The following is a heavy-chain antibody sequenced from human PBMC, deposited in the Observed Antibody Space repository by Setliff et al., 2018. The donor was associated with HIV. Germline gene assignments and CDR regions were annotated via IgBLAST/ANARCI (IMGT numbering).Heavy chain of an antibody. J-gene: IGHJ2*01. D-gene: IGHD3-10*01. CDR1: GGSLSGYY. CDR2: INQSGNT. CDR3: AREGGQGYSGSGSFYHRNFDL. Sequence: SETLSLTCAVYGGSLSGYYWSWVRQSPGRGLEWIGEINQSGNTNFNPSLKSRLIILVDTSKSQFSLKLTSVTAADTALYYCAREGGQGYSGSGSFYHRNFDLWGRGTLVTV. V-gene: IGHV4-34*01.